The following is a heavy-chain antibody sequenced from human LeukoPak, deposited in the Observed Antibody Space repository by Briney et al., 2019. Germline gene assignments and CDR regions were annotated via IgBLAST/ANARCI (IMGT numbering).Heavy chain of an antibody. Sequence: SETLSLTCTVPGGSISSYYWSWIRQPPGKGLEWIWYIYYSGSTNYNPSLKSRVTISVDTSKNQYSLKLSSVTSADTAVYYCAKTGDYYGSGSYRNWFYPWGQGTLVTVSS. V-gene: IGHV4-59*08. D-gene: IGHD3-10*01. CDR1: GGSISSYY. CDR2: IYYSGST. CDR3: AKTGDYYGSGSYRNWFYP. J-gene: IGHJ5*02.